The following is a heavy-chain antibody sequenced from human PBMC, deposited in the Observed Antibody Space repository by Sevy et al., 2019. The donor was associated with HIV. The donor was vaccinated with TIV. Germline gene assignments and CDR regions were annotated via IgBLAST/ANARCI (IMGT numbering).Heavy chain of an antibody. Sequence: ETLSLTCTVSGGSISAYYWSWIRQPPGKALEYIGYIYYTGSTNYNPSLENRVTMSVDTSKNQFSLKLNSVTAAYTAVYYCTRAPPVRSGDDSLNWFDPWGQGTLVTVSS. J-gene: IGHJ5*02. CDR1: GGSISAYY. V-gene: IGHV4-59*01. CDR2: IYYTGST. D-gene: IGHD5-12*01. CDR3: TRAPPVRSGDDSLNWFDP.